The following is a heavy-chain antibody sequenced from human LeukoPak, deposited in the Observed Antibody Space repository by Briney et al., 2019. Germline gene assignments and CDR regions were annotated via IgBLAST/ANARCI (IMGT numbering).Heavy chain of an antibody. CDR3: AKDGLAYCGGDCYSDYYYYMDV. V-gene: IGHV3-30*02. D-gene: IGHD2-21*01. CDR1: GFTFTDYG. CDR2: IRFDGSNK. J-gene: IGHJ6*03. Sequence: PGGSLRLSCAASGFTFTDYGMHWVRQAPGKGLEWISFIRFDGSNKYYADSVKGRFTISRDNSKNTLYLQMNSLRFEDTAVYYCAKDGLAYCGGDCYSDYYYYMDVWGKGTTVTVSS.